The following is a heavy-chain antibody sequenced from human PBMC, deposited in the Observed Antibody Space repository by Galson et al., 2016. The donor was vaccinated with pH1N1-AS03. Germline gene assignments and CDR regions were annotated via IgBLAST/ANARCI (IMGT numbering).Heavy chain of an antibody. CDR2: ISNDGKNV. CDR1: GFTFSMSY. D-gene: IGHD1-1*01. Sequence: SLRLSCAASGFTFSMSYIHWVRQAPGKGLEWVSRISNDGKNVRYADFVKGRFAVSRDNAKNTVFLQMNSLRADDTAVYFCARRNPNPNFAIWYKHDDGMDVWGQGTTVTFSS. J-gene: IGHJ6*02. CDR3: ARRNPNPNFAIWYKHDDGMDV. V-gene: IGHV3-74*01.